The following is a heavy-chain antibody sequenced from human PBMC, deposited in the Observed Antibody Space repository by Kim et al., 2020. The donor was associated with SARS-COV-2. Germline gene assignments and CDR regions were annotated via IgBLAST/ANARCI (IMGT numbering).Heavy chain of an antibody. D-gene: IGHD4-17*01. Sequence: ASVKVSCTASGYTFTSYGISWVRQAPGQGLEWMGWISTYNSNTNYAQKLQDRVTMTTDTSTSTAYMELRSLRSDDTAVYYCARISITTVTDWAFDYWGQGTLVTVSS. CDR2: ISTYNSNT. CDR1: GYTFTSYG. V-gene: IGHV1-18*01. J-gene: IGHJ4*02. CDR3: ARISITTVTDWAFDY.